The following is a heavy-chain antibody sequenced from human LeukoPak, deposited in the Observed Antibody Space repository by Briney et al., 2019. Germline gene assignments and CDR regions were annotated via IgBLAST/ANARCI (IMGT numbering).Heavy chain of an antibody. D-gene: IGHD3-10*01. V-gene: IGHV3-21*01. CDR1: GFTFSSYG. Sequence: GGSLRLSCAASGFTFSSYGMHWVRQAPGKGLEWVSSISSSSSYIYYADSVKGRFTISRDNAKNSLYLQMNSLRAEDTAVYYCARDGNVLLWFGELLSPYYYYGMDVWGQGTTVTVSS. CDR2: ISSSSSYI. CDR3: ARDGNVLLWFGELLSPYYYYGMDV. J-gene: IGHJ6*02.